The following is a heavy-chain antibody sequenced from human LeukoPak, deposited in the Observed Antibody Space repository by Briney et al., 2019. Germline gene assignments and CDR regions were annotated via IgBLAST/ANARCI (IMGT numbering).Heavy chain of an antibody. CDR3: ARDGSGYSGYEYDY. CDR1: GFTFSSYG. Sequence: GRSLRLSCAASGFTFSSYGMHWVRQAPGKGLEWVSYISSSGSTIYYADSVKGRFTISRDNAKNSLYLQMNSLRAEDTAVYYCARDGSGYSGYEYDYWGQGTLVTVSS. CDR2: ISSSGSTI. V-gene: IGHV3-48*04. D-gene: IGHD5-12*01. J-gene: IGHJ4*02.